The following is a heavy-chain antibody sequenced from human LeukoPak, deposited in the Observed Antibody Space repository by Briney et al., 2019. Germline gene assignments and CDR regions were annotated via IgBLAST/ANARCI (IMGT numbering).Heavy chain of an antibody. V-gene: IGHV3-30*19. CDR1: GFTFSSYG. Sequence: GGSLRLSCAASGFTFSSYGMHWVRQAPGKGLEWVAVISYDGSNKYYADSVKGRFTISRDNSKNTLYLQMNSLRAEDTAVYYCAGEAFDIWGQGTMVTVSS. J-gene: IGHJ3*02. CDR2: ISYDGSNK. CDR3: AGEAFDI.